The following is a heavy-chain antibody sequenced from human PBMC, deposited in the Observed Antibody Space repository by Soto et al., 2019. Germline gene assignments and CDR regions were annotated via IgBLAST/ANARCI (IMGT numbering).Heavy chain of an antibody. J-gene: IGHJ6*02. CDR1: GGSLSGGDYS. D-gene: IGHD4-4*01. CDR3: ARDYSFGMDV. Sequence: SETLSLTCAVSGGSLSGGDYSWSWIRQPPGKGLEWIGYISQSGNTDYNPSLKSRVTISVDKSKNQFSLNLSSVTAADTAVYFCARDYSFGMDVWGQGTTVTVSS. CDR2: ISQSGNT. V-gene: IGHV4-30-2*01.